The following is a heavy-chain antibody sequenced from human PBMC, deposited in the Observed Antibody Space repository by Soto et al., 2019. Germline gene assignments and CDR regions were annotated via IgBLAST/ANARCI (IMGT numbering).Heavy chain of an antibody. J-gene: IGHJ4*02. Sequence: ASVKVSCKASGYTFTGYAMHWVRQAPGQRLEWMGWINAGNGNTKYSQKFQGRVTITRDTSASAAYTELSSLSSEDTAVYYCARAVAVPADFDYWGQGTLVTVSS. CDR1: GYTFTGYA. D-gene: IGHD6-19*01. V-gene: IGHV1-3*01. CDR3: ARAVAVPADFDY. CDR2: INAGNGNT.